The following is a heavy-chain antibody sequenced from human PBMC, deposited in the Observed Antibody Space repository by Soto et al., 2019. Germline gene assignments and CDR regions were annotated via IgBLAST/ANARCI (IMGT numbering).Heavy chain of an antibody. CDR1: GYKFSSYG. CDR2: ISTFNGKT. Sequence: QVQLVQSGAEVKKPGASVKVSCKASGYKFSSYGITWVRQAPGQGLEWLGWISTFNGKTIYAQNLQDRVTMTIDASTTAAYLELRSLRSEDTARYYCARVNEGVYYDSRGYFDYWGQGTLVTFSS. J-gene: IGHJ4*02. D-gene: IGHD3-22*01. V-gene: IGHV1-18*01. CDR3: ARVNEGVYYDSRGYFDY.